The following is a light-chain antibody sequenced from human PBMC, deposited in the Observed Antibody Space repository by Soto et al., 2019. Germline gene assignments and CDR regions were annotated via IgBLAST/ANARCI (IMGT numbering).Light chain of an antibody. Sequence: EIVMTHSPATLSVSPGERATLSCRASQSVSNNLAWYQQKPGQAPRLLIYGASTRATAIPARFSGSESGTEFTLTISSLQSEDFAVYFCQQYDNWPYTFGQGTKLEIK. CDR1: QSVSNN. J-gene: IGKJ2*01. V-gene: IGKV3-15*01. CDR3: QQYDNWPYT. CDR2: GAS.